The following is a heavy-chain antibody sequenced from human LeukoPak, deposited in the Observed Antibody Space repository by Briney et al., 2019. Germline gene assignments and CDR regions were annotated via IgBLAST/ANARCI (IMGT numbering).Heavy chain of an antibody. D-gene: IGHD1-26*01. Sequence: SVKVSCKASGGTFSSYAINWVRQAPGQGLEWMGGIIPIFGTPNYAQKFQGRVTVTTDESTNTAYMEMSSLRPEDTAVDYCARVLARSGEMSGSYYYDWGQGTLVTVSS. CDR1: GGTFSSYA. CDR3: ARVLARSGEMSGSYYYD. V-gene: IGHV1-69*05. J-gene: IGHJ4*02. CDR2: IIPIFGTP.